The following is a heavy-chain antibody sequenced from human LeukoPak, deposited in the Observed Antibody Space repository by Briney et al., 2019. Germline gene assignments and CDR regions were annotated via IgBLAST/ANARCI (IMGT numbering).Heavy chain of an antibody. CDR1: GFTFGNSW. Sequence: PGGSLRLSCAASGFTFGNSWMTWIRQAPGKGLEWVSYVSSSGSTIYYADSVKGRFTISRDNAKNSLYLQMNSLRAEDTAVYYCARDWMATIYWGQGTLVTVSS. V-gene: IGHV3-11*01. CDR3: ARDWMATIY. J-gene: IGHJ4*02. CDR2: VSSSGSTI. D-gene: IGHD5-24*01.